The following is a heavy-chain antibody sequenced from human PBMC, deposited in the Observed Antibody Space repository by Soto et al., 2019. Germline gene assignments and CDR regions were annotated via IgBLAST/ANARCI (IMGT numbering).Heavy chain of an antibody. J-gene: IGHJ4*02. V-gene: IGHV3-30-3*01. D-gene: IGHD2-15*01. CDR1: GFTFSSYA. CDR3: ARDRLDSTLGY. CDR2: ISYDGSNK. Sequence: GGSLRLSCAASGFTFSSYAMHWVRQAPGKGLEWVAVISYDGSNKYYADSVKGRFTISRDNSKNTLYLQMNSLRAEDTAVYYCARDRLDSTLGYWGQGTLVTVSS.